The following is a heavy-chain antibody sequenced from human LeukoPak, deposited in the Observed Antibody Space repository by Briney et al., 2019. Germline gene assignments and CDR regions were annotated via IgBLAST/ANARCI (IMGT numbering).Heavy chain of an antibody. Sequence: SGTLSLTCAVSGGSISIRNWWSWVRQPPGKGLEGIGEVYHSGSTNNSPSHKSRVTISKDQSKHQFSLKLTCVTAADTAVYYCAGGDYSSSFDFWGQGTMDTVSS. CDR1: GGSISIRNW. D-gene: IGHD6-13*01. J-gene: IGHJ3*01. CDR2: VYHSGST. CDR3: AGGDYSSSFDF. V-gene: IGHV4-4*02.